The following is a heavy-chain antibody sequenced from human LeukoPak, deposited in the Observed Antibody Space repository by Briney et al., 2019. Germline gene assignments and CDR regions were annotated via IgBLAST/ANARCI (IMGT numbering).Heavy chain of an antibody. Sequence: GASVKVSCKVSGYTLTELSMHWVRQAPGKGLEWMGGFDPEDGETIYAQKFQGRVTMTEDTSTDTAYMELRSLRSDDTAVYYCARAWSGIVGATGPFDIWGQGTMVTVSS. J-gene: IGHJ3*02. CDR2: FDPEDGET. CDR1: GYTLTELS. V-gene: IGHV1-24*01. D-gene: IGHD1-26*01. CDR3: ARAWSGIVGATGPFDI.